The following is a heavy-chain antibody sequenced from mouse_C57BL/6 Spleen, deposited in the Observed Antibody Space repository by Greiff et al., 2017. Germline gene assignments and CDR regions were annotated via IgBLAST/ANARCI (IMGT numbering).Heavy chain of an antibody. CDR1: GYTFTSYT. Sequence: QVQLQQSGAELARPGASVKMSCKASGYTFTSYTMNWVKQRPGQGLEWIGYIYPSSGYTKYNQKFKDKATLTADKSSSTAYMQLSSLTSEDSAVYYCAKEALCGNIVAYWGQGTLVTVSA. J-gene: IGHJ3*01. CDR2: IYPSSGYT. CDR3: AKEALCGNIVAY. V-gene: IGHV1-4*01. D-gene: IGHD2-1*01.